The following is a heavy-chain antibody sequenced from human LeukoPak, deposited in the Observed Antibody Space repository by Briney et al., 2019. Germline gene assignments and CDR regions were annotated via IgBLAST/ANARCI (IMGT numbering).Heavy chain of an antibody. V-gene: IGHV3-23*05. CDR1: GFTFSGYA. D-gene: IGHD5-12*01. CDR3: AKGYSGYELS. J-gene: IGHJ3*01. Sequence: PGGSLRLSCAASGFTFSGYAMNWVRQAPGKGLEWVSLIFASGSTTKYADSVKGRFTISRDNSKNTLYLQMNSLRAEDTAVYYCAKGYSGYELSWGQGTMVTVSS. CDR2: IFASGSTT.